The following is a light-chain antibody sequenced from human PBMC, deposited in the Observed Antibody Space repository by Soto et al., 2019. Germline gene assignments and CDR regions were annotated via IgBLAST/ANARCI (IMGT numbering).Light chain of an antibody. Sequence: QSVLTQSPSASGTPGQRVSISCSGSTSNIGTHTVNWYQHVPGTAPKLLIYSDNQRPSAVPGRFSGSKSGTSAFLAISGLLSEDEADYYCCSYAGSYTHVFGTGTKVTVL. CDR2: SDN. CDR3: CSYAGSYTHV. V-gene: IGLV1-44*01. CDR1: TSNIGTHT. J-gene: IGLJ1*01.